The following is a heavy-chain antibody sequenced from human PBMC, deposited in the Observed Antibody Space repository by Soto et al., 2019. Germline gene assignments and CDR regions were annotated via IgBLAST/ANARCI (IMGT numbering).Heavy chain of an antibody. D-gene: IGHD3-9*01. CDR2: INPNSGGT. V-gene: IGHV1-2*04. CDR1: GYTFTGYY. CDR3: ARALRDYDILTGPSWFDP. J-gene: IGHJ5*02. Sequence: ASVKVSCKASGYTFTGYYMHWVRQAPGQGLEWMGWINPNSGGTNYAQKFQGWVTMTRDTSISTAYMELSRLRSDDTAVYYCARALRDYDILTGPSWFDPWGQGTLVTVSS.